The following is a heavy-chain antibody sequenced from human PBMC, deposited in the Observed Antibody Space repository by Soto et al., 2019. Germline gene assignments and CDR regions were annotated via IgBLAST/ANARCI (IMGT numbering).Heavy chain of an antibody. V-gene: IGHV1-18*01. D-gene: IGHD3-3*01. Sequence: ASVKVSCKASGYTFTSYGISWVRQAPGQGLEWMGWISAYNGNTNYAQKLQGRVTMTTDTSTSTAYMELRSLRSDDTAVYYCARDEYSITIFGVVHPGSFDYWGQGTLVTVSS. J-gene: IGHJ4*02. CDR1: GYTFTSYG. CDR2: ISAYNGNT. CDR3: ARDEYSITIFGVVHPGSFDY.